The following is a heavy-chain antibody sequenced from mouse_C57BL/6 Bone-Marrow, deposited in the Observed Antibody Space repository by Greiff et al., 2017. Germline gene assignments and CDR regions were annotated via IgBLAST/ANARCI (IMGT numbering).Heavy chain of an antibody. CDR2: INPNNGGT. V-gene: IGHV1-26*01. CDR3: ESYGSSYEAMDY. J-gene: IGHJ4*01. Sequence: VQLQQSGPELVKPGASVKISCKASGYTFTDYYMNWVKQSHGKSLEWIGDINPNNGGTSYNQKFKGKATLTVDKSSSTAYMELRSLTSEDSAVYYCESYGSSYEAMDYGGQGTAVTVAA. D-gene: IGHD1-1*01. CDR1: GYTFTDYY.